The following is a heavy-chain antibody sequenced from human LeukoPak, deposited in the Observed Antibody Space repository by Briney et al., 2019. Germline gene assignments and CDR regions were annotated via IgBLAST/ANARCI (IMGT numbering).Heavy chain of an antibody. D-gene: IGHD5-24*01. Sequence: QTGGSLTLSCAASGFTVSSKYMSWVRQAPGKGLEWVSVIYSGGSTYYADSVKGRFTFSRDNSKNTVYLQMNSLRAEDTAVYYCARESSGWLQLFDYWGQGTLVTVSS. CDR1: GFTVSSKY. J-gene: IGHJ4*02. V-gene: IGHV3-66*01. CDR3: ARESSGWLQLFDY. CDR2: IYSGGST.